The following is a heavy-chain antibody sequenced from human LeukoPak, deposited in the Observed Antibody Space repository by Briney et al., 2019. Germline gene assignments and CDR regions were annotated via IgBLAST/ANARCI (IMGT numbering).Heavy chain of an antibody. CDR1: GYTFTSYG. Sequence: VASVEVSCKASGYTFTSYGISWVRQAPGQGLEWMGWISAYNGNTNYAQKLQGRVTMTTDTSTSTAYMELRSLRSDDTAVYYCARVKAVLRYFDWSTPGGWFDPWGQGTLVTVSS. J-gene: IGHJ5*02. V-gene: IGHV1-18*04. CDR3: ARVKAVLRYFDWSTPGGWFDP. CDR2: ISAYNGNT. D-gene: IGHD3-9*01.